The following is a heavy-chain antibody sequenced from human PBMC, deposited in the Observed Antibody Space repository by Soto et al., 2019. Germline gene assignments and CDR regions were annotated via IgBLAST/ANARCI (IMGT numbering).Heavy chain of an antibody. Sequence: ASVKVSCKASGYTFTGYYMHWVRQAPGQGLEWMGWINPNSGGTNYAQKFQGWVTMTRDTSISTAYMELSRLRSDDTAVYYCARGRSYYYDSSGYTAAAFGIWGQGTMVTVSS. D-gene: IGHD3-22*01. V-gene: IGHV1-2*04. CDR3: ARGRSYYYDSSGYTAAAFGI. CDR1: GYTFTGYY. J-gene: IGHJ3*02. CDR2: INPNSGGT.